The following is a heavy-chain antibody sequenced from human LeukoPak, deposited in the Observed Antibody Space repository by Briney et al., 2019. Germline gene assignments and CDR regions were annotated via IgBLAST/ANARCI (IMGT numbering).Heavy chain of an antibody. CDR1: GFTFSSYG. CDR2: IFYDGSKK. CDR3: ARVSPEIVVVTGTGAPDY. V-gene: IGHV3-33*01. J-gene: IGHJ4*02. D-gene: IGHD2-21*02. Sequence: SGGSLRLSCAASGFTFSSYGMHWVRQAPGKGLEWVAVIFYDGSKKYYADSVKGRFTISRDNSKNTVYLQMNSLRAEDTAVYYCARVSPEIVVVTGTGAPDYWGQGTLVTVSA.